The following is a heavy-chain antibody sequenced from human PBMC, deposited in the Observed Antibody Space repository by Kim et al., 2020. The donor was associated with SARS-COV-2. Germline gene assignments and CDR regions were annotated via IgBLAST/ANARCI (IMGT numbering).Heavy chain of an antibody. CDR1: GFTFRSYG. CDR2: IWFDGSNE. J-gene: IGHJ4*02. V-gene: IGHV3-33*01. CDR3: ARDRGYGSGVGGY. Sequence: GGSLRLSCAASGFTFRSYGMHWVRQAPGKGMEWVAIIWFDGSNEYYADSVKGRYTISRDNSKETLYLQMNSLRAEDTAVYYCARDRGYGSGVGGYWGQGTLVTVSS. D-gene: IGHD3-10*01.